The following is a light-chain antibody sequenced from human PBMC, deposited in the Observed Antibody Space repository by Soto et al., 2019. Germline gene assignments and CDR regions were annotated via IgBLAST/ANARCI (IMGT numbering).Light chain of an antibody. CDR1: QSVSSSY. J-gene: IGKJ2*01. CDR3: QQYGASPYT. V-gene: IGKV3-20*01. CDR2: DAS. Sequence: IVLTQSPGTLSLSPGENATLSCRASQSVSSSYLAWYQHKPGQGPRLLIYDASTRATGMPDRFSGSGSGTDFTLSINRLEPEDFAVYFCQQYGASPYTFGQGNKLEIK.